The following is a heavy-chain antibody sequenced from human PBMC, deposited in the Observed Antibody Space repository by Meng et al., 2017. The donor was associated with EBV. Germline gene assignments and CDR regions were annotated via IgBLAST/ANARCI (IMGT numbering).Heavy chain of an antibody. CDR2: IYHSGRT. Sequence: LKGSGPGLGSPPGSLSPTRLVPGGSISSSYWVSWVRRPPGKGLEWIGEIYHSGRTNYNPSLKSRVTISVAKSKNQFSLKLSSVSAADTAVYYCARRSLDYYDSSGFDYWGQGTLVTVSS. J-gene: IGHJ4*02. CDR3: ARRSLDYYDSSGFDY. D-gene: IGHD3-22*01. CDR1: GGSISSSYW. V-gene: IGHV4-4*03.